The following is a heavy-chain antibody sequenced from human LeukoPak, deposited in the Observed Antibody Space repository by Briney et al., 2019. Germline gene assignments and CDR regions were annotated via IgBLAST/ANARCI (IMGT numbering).Heavy chain of an antibody. V-gene: IGHV3-23*01. CDR1: GFTFSSYA. Sequence: GGSLRLSCAASGFTFSSYAMSWVRQAPGKGLEWVSGISGSGDNTYYADSVKGRFTISRDNSKNTLYVQVNSLGTEDTAAYYCAKGSYYDSSGFFYFDYWGQGTLVTVSS. CDR3: AKGSYYDSSGFFYFDY. D-gene: IGHD3-22*01. CDR2: ISGSGDNT. J-gene: IGHJ4*02.